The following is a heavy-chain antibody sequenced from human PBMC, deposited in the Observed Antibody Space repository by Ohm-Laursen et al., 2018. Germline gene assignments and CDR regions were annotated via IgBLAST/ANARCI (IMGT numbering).Heavy chain of an antibody. CDR2: IFASGGTT. CDR3: AKGGTDVVVPRY. Sequence: SLRLSCSASGFTFSSYAMCWVRQAPGKGLEWVSSIFASGGTTYFADSVKGRFTVSRDNSKNTLYLQMNSLRAEDTAIYYCAKGGTDVVVPRYWGQGTLVTVSS. CDR1: GFTFSSYA. D-gene: IGHD2-21*01. V-gene: IGHV3-23*01. J-gene: IGHJ4*02.